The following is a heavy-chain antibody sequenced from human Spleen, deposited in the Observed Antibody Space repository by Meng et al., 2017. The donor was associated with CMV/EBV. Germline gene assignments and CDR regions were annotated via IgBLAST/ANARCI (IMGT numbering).Heavy chain of an antibody. J-gene: IGHJ3*02. CDR3: GRGSWRAFDI. Sequence: GESLKISCAASGFTFSSYSMNWVRQAPGKGLEWVSSISSSSSYKYYADSVKGRFTISIDNSKNTLYLQMNSLRADDTAIYYCGRGSWRAFDIWGQGTVVTVSS. D-gene: IGHD6-13*01. CDR1: GFTFSSYS. CDR2: ISSSSSYK. V-gene: IGHV3-21*04.